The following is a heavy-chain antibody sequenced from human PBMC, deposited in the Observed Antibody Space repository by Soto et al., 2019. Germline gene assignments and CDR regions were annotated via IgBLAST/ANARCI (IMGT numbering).Heavy chain of an antibody. J-gene: IGHJ6*02. D-gene: IGHD2-2*01. V-gene: IGHV1-69*06. CDR3: ARGYCSSTSCFRHGMDV. CDR1: GGTFSSYS. Sequence: GASVKVSCKASGGTFSSYSISWVRQAPGQGLEWMGGIIPIFGTANYAQKFQGRVTITADKSTSTAYMELSSLRSEDTAVYYCARGYCSSTSCFRHGMDVWGQGTTVTVSS. CDR2: IIPIFGTA.